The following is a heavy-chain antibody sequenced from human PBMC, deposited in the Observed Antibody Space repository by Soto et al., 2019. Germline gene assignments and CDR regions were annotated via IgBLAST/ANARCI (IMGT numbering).Heavy chain of an antibody. Sequence: GGSLRLSCAASGFIFSTFDMNWVRQAPGKGLEWVSSISSSSGYIYYADSVKGRFTISRDNAKNSLFLRMDSLRVEDTAVYYCARHRLRSAFDCWGQGTLVTVSS. J-gene: IGHJ4*02. CDR2: ISSSSGYI. V-gene: IGHV3-21*01. CDR3: ARHRLRSAFDC. CDR1: GFIFSTFD. D-gene: IGHD3-10*02.